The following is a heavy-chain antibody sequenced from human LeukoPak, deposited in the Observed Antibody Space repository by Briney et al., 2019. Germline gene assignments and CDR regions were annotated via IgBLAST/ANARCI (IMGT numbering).Heavy chain of an antibody. CDR3: ASHLGVVIFSFGY. D-gene: IGHD3-3*01. J-gene: IGHJ4*02. V-gene: IGHV4-39*01. CDR2: IYYSGST. Sequence: PSETLSLTCTVSGGSISSSSYYWGWIRQPPGKGLEWIGSIYYSGSTYYNPSLKSRVTISVDTSKNQFSLKLSSVTAADTAVYYCASHLGVVIFSFGYWGQGTLVTVSS. CDR1: GGSISSSSYY.